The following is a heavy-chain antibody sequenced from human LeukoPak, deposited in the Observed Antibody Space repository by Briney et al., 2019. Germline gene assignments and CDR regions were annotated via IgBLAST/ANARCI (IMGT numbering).Heavy chain of an antibody. D-gene: IGHD3-10*01. CDR3: AKSNGYGLVDI. CDR2: IYTSGST. V-gene: IGHV4-4*07. J-gene: IGHJ3*02. CDR1: GGSISSYY. Sequence: SETLSLTCTVSGGSISSYYWSWIQQPAGKGLEWIGRIYTSGSTNYSPSLKSRVTMSVDTSKNQFSLKLSSVTAADTAVYYCAKSNGYGLVDIWGQGTMVTVSS.